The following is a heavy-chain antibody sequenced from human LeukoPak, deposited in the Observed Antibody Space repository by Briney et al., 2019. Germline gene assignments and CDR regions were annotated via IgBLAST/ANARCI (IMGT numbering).Heavy chain of an antibody. CDR1: GGSFSGYY. J-gene: IGHJ4*02. CDR3: PGIHSGSYYLGY. V-gene: IGHV4-34*01. Sequence: SETLSLTCAVYGGSFSGYYWSWIRQPPGKGLEWIGEINHSGSTNYNPSLKSRVTISVDTSKNQFSLKLSSVTAADTAVYYCPGIHSGSYYLGYWGQGTLVTVSS. CDR2: INHSGST. D-gene: IGHD1-26*01.